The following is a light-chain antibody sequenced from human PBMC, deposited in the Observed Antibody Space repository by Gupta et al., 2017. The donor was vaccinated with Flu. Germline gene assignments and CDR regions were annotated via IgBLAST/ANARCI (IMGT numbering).Light chain of an antibody. CDR1: SSDIGAGYD. J-gene: IGLJ3*02. V-gene: IGLV1-40*01. CDR2: GNN. CDR3: QSYDSSLSGSV. Sequence: QSVLTQPPSVSGAPGQRLTISCTGSSSDIGAGYDVHWYQQLPGTAPKLLIYGNNNRPSGVPDRFSGSKSGTSASLAITGLQAGDEADYYCQSYDSSLSGSVFGGGTKLTVL.